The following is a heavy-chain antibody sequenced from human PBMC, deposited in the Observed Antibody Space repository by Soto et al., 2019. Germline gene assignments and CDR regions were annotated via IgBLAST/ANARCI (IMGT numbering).Heavy chain of an antibody. V-gene: IGHV4-59*08. CDR3: ARLYCSGGSCYETAWFDP. CDR2: IYYSGST. J-gene: IGHJ5*02. D-gene: IGHD2-15*01. CDR1: GGSISSYY. Sequence: PSEILSLTCTVSGGSISSYYWSWIRQPPGKGLEWIGYIYYSGSTNYNPSLKSRVTISVDTSKNQFSLKLSCVTAADTAVYYCARLYCSGGSCYETAWFDPWGQGTLVTVSS.